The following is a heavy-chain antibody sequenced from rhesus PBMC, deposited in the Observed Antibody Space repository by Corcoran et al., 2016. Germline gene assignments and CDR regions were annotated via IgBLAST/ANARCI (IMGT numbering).Heavy chain of an antibody. D-gene: IGHD6S26*01. CDR2: IYWNESK. CDR1: GFSISTTGTG. Sequence: QVTLKESGPALVKPTQTLPLTCTFSGFSISTTGTGLGWIRQPPGKALEWLASIYWNESKYYSTSLKSRLTISKDTSKNQVVLTMTNMDPVDTATYYCARGGSGWSVRGFDYWGQGVLVTVSS. V-gene: IGHV2-95*01. CDR3: ARGGSGWSVRGFDY. J-gene: IGHJ4*01.